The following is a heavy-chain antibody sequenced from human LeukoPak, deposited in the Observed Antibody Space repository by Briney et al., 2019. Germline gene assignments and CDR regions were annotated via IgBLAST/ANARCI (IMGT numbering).Heavy chain of an antibody. V-gene: IGHV3-30-3*01. Sequence: PGRSLRLSCAASGFTFSSYAMHWVRQAPGKGLEWVAVISYDGSGKFYPDSVKGRFTISRDDSRNTLYLQMNSLRPEDTALYHRAKEGLGGDFDYWGQGTLVTVSS. D-gene: IGHD3-16*01. CDR1: GFTFSSYA. J-gene: IGHJ4*02. CDR3: AKEGLGGDFDY. CDR2: ISYDGSGK.